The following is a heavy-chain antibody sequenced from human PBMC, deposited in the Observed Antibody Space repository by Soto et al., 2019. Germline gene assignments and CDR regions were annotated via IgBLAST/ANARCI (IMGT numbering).Heavy chain of an antibody. CDR2: IYYSGST. CDR1: GGSISSGANY. V-gene: IGHV4-30-4*01. J-gene: IGHJ4*02. CDR3: AREPGSRGSPPFDY. D-gene: IGHD3-22*01. Sequence: SETLSLTCPVSGGSISSGANYWIWIRQPPGKGLEWIGYIYYSGSTYYNPSLKSRVTISVDTSKNQFSLKLSPVTAADTAVYYCAREPGSRGSPPFDYWGQGTLVTVSS.